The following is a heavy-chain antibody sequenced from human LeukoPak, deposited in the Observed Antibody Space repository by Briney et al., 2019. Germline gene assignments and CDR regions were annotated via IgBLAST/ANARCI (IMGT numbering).Heavy chain of an antibody. D-gene: IGHD2/OR15-2a*01. J-gene: IGHJ4*02. Sequence: GESLKISCKGSGYSFTSYWIGWVRQMPGKGLEWMGIIYPGDSDTGYSPSFQGQVTISADKSINTVYLQWSSLKASDTAVYYCAGTFWPRYYCNSVNYYYFGYWGQGTLVTVSS. CDR1: GYSFTSYW. CDR2: IYPGDSDT. V-gene: IGHV5-51*01. CDR3: AGTFWPRYYCNSVNYYYFGY.